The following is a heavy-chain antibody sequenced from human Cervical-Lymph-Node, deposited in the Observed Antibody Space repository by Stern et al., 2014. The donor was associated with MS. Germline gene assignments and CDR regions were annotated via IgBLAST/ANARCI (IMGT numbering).Heavy chain of an antibody. CDR3: AKEGRLGYCSGGSCYPIY. Sequence: EEQLVESGGGLVQPGGSLRLSCAASGFTFSSYAMSWVRQAPGKGLEWISGISGRGGTTSYANSLQGRFTISRDNSKNTLYLQMSSLRAEDTAEYYCAKEGRLGYCSGGSCYPIYWGQGTLVTVSS. D-gene: IGHD2-15*01. CDR2: ISGRGGTT. J-gene: IGHJ4*02. V-gene: IGHV3-23*04. CDR1: GFTFSSYA.